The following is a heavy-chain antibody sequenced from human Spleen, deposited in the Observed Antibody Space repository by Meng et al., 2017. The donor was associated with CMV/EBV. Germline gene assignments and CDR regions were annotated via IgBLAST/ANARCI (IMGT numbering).Heavy chain of an antibody. CDR2: ITPFNGNT. J-gene: IGHJ4*02. CDR3: ATGKSGSPENYFDY. Sequence: SVKVSCKASGYTFTYRYLHWVRQAPGQALEWMGWITPFNGNTNYAQKFQDRVTITRDRSMSTAYMELSSLRSEGTAMYYCATGKSGSPENYFDYWGQGTLVTVSS. CDR1: GYTFTYRY. V-gene: IGHV1-45*02. D-gene: IGHD1-26*01.